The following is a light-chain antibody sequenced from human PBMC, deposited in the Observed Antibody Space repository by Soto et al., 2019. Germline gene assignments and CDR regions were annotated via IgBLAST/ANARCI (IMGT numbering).Light chain of an antibody. Sequence: QSALTQPASGSGSTGQSITISCTGTSSDVGAYNYVSWYQQHPGKAPKLMIYEVSNRPSGVSDRFSGSRSGNTASLTVSGLQAEDESDYYCSSYTSSSTWVFGGGTKVTVL. CDR2: EVS. CDR1: SSDVGAYNY. J-gene: IGLJ3*02. CDR3: SSYTSSSTWV. V-gene: IGLV2-14*01.